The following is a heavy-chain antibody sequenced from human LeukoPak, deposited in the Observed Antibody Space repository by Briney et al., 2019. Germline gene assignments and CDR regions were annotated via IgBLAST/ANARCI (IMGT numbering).Heavy chain of an antibody. J-gene: IGHJ4*02. Sequence: PGGSLRLSCAASGFTFDDYAMHWVRQAPGKGLEWVSGISWNSGSIGYADSVKGRFTISRDNAKNSLYLQMNSLRAEDTALYYCAKAHSMYYYDSSGFDYWGQGTLVTVSS. D-gene: IGHD3-22*01. CDR2: ISWNSGSI. V-gene: IGHV3-9*01. CDR1: GFTFDDYA. CDR3: AKAHSMYYYDSSGFDY.